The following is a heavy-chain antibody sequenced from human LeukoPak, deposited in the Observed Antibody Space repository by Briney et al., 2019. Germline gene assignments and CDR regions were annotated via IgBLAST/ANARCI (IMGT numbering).Heavy chain of an antibody. CDR2: ISGSGGST. V-gene: IGHV3-23*01. CDR1: GFTFSSYA. Sequence: GGSLRLSCAASGFTFSSYAMSWVRQAPGKGLEWVSAISGSGGSTYYADSVKGRFTISRDNSKNTLYLQMNSLRAEDTAVYYYAKDPNHYYDSSGYDYWGQGTLVTVSS. D-gene: IGHD3-22*01. J-gene: IGHJ4*02. CDR3: AKDPNHYYDSSGYDY.